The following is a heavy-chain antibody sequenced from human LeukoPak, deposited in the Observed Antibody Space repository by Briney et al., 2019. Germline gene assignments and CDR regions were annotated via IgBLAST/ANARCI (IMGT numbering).Heavy chain of an antibody. CDR2: INSDGSST. V-gene: IGHV3-74*01. D-gene: IGHD4-17*01. J-gene: IGHJ5*02. Sequence: GGSLRLSCAASGFTFSSYWMHWVRQGPGKGPVWVSRINSDGSSTTYADSVKGRFTISRDNAKNTLYLQMNSLRAEDTAVYYCARARGLGYGDYVRWFDPWGQGTLVTVSS. CDR3: ARARGLGYGDYVRWFDP. CDR1: GFTFSSYW.